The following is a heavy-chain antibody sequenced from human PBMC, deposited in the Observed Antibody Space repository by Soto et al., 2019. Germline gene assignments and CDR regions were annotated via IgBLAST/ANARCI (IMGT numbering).Heavy chain of an antibody. V-gene: IGHV4-39*01. Sequence: SETLSLTCTVSGGSISSSSYYWGWIRQPPGKGLEWIGSIYYSGSTYYNPSLKSRVTISVDTSKNQFSLKLSSVTAADTAVYYCARHPEGGTFWFDPWGQGTLVTVSS. CDR2: IYYSGST. CDR3: ARHPEGGTFWFDP. CDR1: GGSISSSSYY. D-gene: IGHD3-16*01. J-gene: IGHJ5*02.